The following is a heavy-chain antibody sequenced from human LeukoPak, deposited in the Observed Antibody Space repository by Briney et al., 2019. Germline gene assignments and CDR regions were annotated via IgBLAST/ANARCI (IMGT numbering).Heavy chain of an antibody. V-gene: IGHV4-34*01. J-gene: IGHJ5*02. CDR1: GGSFSGYY. CDR3: ARGYVVVPAAPEANWFDP. CDR2: INHSGST. D-gene: IGHD2-2*01. Sequence: SETLSLTCAVYGGSFSGYYWSWIRQPPGKGLEWIGEINHSGSTNYNPSLKSRVTISVDTSKNQFSLKLSSVTAADTAVYYCARGYVVVPAAPEANWFDPWGQGTLVTVPS.